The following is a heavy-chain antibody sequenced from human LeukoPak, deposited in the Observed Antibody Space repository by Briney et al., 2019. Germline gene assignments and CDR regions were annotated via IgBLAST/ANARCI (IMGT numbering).Heavy chain of an antibody. CDR2: IRLDGTNI. CDR1: GFTFRNYG. Sequence: GGSLRLSCAASGFTFRNYGMHWVRQAPGKGLGWVAFIRLDGTNIYYGDSVKGRFTISRDNSKNTLHLQMNSLRAEDTAVYYCAKKGGIVTSILDAFYFGGRGTMVTVSS. V-gene: IGHV3-30*02. CDR3: AKKGGIVTSILDAFYF. J-gene: IGHJ3*01. D-gene: IGHD5-12*01.